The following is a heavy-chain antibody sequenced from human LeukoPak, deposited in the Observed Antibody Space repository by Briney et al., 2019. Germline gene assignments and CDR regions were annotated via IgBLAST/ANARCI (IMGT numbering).Heavy chain of an antibody. CDR1: GFPFSSYW. V-gene: IGHV3-7*03. D-gene: IGHD6-13*01. CDR2: IKQDGSKK. Sequence: GGSLRLSCVASGFPFSSYWMTWVRQAPGKGLEWVANIKQDGSKKSYVDSVKGRFTISRDNSKNTLYLQMNSLRAEDTAVYYCAKHIAAAGGFDYWGQGTLVTVSS. CDR3: AKHIAAAGGFDY. J-gene: IGHJ4*02.